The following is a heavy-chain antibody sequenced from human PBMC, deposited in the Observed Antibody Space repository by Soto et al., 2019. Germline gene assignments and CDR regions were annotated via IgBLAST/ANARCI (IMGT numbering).Heavy chain of an antibody. CDR1: GFSLSTSGVG. J-gene: IGHJ6*03. V-gene: IGHV2-5*02. D-gene: IGHD2-2*01. CDR3: AHTVDIVVVPAASGSSYMDV. CDR2: IYWDDDK. Sequence: QITLKESGPTLVKPTQPLTLTCTFSGFSLSTSGVGVGWIRQPPGKALEWLALIYWDDDKRYSPSLKSRLTITKDTSKNQVVLTMTNMDPVDTATYYCAHTVDIVVVPAASGSSYMDVWGKGTTVTVSS.